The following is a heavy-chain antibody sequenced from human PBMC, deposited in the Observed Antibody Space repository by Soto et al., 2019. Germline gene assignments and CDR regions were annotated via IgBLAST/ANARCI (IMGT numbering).Heavy chain of an antibody. J-gene: IGHJ4*02. V-gene: IGHV3-23*01. CDR2: ISGRGDNT. D-gene: IGHD2-15*01. Sequence: DVQLLDSGGGLVQPGGSLRLSCAASGFIFSNYVMSWVRQTPGKGLEWVSGISGRGDNTYYADSVNGRFTVSRDNSKNTLYLQMDSLRAEDTAVYYCAKTPLRVGPIDYWGQGTLVTVSS. CDR1: GFIFSNYV. CDR3: AKTPLRVGPIDY.